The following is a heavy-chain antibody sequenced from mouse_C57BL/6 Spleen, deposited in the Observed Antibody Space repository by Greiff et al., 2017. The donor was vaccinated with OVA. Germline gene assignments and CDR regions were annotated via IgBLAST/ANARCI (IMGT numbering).Heavy chain of an antibody. J-gene: IGHJ4*01. V-gene: IGHV3-6*01. Sequence: VQLQQSGPGLVKPSQSLSLTCSVTGYSITSGYYWNWIRQFPGNKLEWMGYISYDGSNNYNPSLKNRISITRDTSKNQFFLKLNSVTTEDTATYYCARGGYGKDAMDYWGQGTSVTVSS. CDR1: GYSITSGYY. CDR3: ARGGYGKDAMDY. CDR2: ISYDGSN. D-gene: IGHD2-1*01.